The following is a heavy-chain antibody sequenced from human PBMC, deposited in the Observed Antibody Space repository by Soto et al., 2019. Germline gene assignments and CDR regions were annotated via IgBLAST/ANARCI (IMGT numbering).Heavy chain of an antibody. D-gene: IGHD2-21*01. J-gene: IGHJ4*02. CDR1: GGSISSGGYY. CDR3: ARGVIH. Sequence: QVQLQESGPGLVKPSQTLSLTCTVSGGSISSGGYYWRWIRQHPGKGLDWIGSIYNRGSTFYNSSLKSRVTISVDTSKNQFSLKLSSVTAADTAVYYCARGVIHWGQGTLVTVSS. CDR2: IYNRGST. V-gene: IGHV4-31*03.